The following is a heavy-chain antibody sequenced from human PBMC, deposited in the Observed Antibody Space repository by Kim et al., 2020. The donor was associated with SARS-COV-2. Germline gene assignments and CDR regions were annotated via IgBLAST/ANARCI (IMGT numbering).Heavy chain of an antibody. D-gene: IGHD1-26*01. J-gene: IGHJ4*02. CDR3: ARAAEGATRIDY. V-gene: IGHV4-31*02. Sequence: YYHPSLKSRVTISVDPSKNQFSLKLSSVTAADTAVYYCARAAEGATRIDYWGQGTLVTVSS.